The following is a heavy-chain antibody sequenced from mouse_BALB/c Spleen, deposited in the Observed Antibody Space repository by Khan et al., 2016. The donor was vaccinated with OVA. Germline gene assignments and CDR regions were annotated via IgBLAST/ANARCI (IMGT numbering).Heavy chain of an antibody. CDR3: AKDRGYYAVDY. J-gene: IGHJ4*01. CDR1: GFSLTSYG. V-gene: IGHV2-3*01. Sequence: VQLKQSGPGLVAPSQSLSITCTVSGFSLTSYGVSWVRQPPGKGLEWLGVIWGDGNTKFHSALRSRLSISKDNSKSQVFLKLNSLQTDDTATYYCAKDRGYYAVDYWGQGTSVTVSS. CDR2: IWGDGNT.